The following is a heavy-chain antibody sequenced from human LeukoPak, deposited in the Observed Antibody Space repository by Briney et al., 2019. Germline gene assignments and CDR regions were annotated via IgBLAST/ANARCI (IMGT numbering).Heavy chain of an antibody. CDR3: ARWGYYDFWSGYANYYYYMDV. Sequence: ASVKVSCKASGYTFTSYAFSWVRQAPGQGLEWMGWISAYNGNTNYAQKLQGRVTMTTDTSTSTAYMELRSLRSDDTAVYYCARWGYYDFWSGYANYYYYMDVWGKGTTVTVSS. CDR1: GYTFTSYA. V-gene: IGHV1-18*01. CDR2: ISAYNGNT. J-gene: IGHJ6*03. D-gene: IGHD3-3*01.